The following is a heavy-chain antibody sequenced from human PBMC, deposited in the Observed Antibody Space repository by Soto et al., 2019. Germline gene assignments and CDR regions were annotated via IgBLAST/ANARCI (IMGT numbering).Heavy chain of an antibody. CDR2: IGIAGDT. J-gene: IGHJ4*02. CDR3: VGGDDGVFDY. D-gene: IGHD4-17*01. CDR1: GFAFSRHD. V-gene: IGHV3-13*01. Sequence: EVHLVASGGGLIQPGGSLRLSCAASGFAFSRHDMHWVRQPTGRGLEWVSSIGIAGDTHYSGSVKGRFTLSRENAKNSLYLLMNSLRAGDTAVYYCVGGDDGVFDYWGQGILVTVSS.